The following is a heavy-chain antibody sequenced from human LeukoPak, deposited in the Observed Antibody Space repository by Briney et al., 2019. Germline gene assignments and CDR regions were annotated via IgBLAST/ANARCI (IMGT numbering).Heavy chain of an antibody. D-gene: IGHD3-9*01. V-gene: IGHV3-33*01. CDR1: GFTFSSYG. CDR3: ARDGLDPYYFDY. Sequence: GGSLRLSCAASGFTFSSYGMHWVRQAPGKGLEWVAVIWYDGSNKYYADSVKGRFTISRGNSKNTLYLQMNSLRAEDTAVYYCARDGLDPYYFDYWGQGTLVTVSS. CDR2: IWYDGSNK. J-gene: IGHJ4*02.